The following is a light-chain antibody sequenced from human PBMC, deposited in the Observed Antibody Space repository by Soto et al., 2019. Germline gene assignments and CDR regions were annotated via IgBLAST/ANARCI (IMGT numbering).Light chain of an antibody. Sequence: EIVLTQSPGTLHLSPGERATLSCRASQSVTSSSLSWYQQKPGQAPRLLIYGASNRATGIPDRFSRSGSGTDFTRTISRLEPEDFAVYYCQQYGSSPPLTFGGGTKVEIK. V-gene: IGKV3-20*01. CDR2: GAS. J-gene: IGKJ4*01. CDR3: QQYGSSPPLT. CDR1: QSVTSSS.